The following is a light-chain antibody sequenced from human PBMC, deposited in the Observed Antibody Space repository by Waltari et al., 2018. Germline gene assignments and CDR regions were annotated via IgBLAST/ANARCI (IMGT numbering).Light chain of an antibody. Sequence: EIVLTQSPGTASLSPGERVTLACRASQSVGSSSLAWYQQKPGQAPRLVIYRASSRATGIPYRFSGSVSGTDFSLTISRLEPEDFAVYYCQQHGTLPATFGQGTKVEIK. J-gene: IGKJ1*01. CDR1: QSVGSSS. V-gene: IGKV3-20*01. CDR3: QQHGTLPAT. CDR2: RAS.